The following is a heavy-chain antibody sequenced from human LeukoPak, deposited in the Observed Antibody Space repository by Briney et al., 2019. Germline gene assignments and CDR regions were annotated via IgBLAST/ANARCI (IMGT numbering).Heavy chain of an antibody. D-gene: IGHD6-19*01. Sequence: ASVKVSCKASGYTFTNYYLHWVRQAPGQGLEWMGVINPSGGSTSYAQKFQGRVTMTRDMSTRTVYMELSSLRSEDTAVYYCVRGVVRGGWYHLFDYWGQGTLVTVSS. CDR3: VRGVVRGGWYHLFDY. CDR2: INPSGGST. J-gene: IGHJ4*02. V-gene: IGHV1-46*01. CDR1: GYTFTNYY.